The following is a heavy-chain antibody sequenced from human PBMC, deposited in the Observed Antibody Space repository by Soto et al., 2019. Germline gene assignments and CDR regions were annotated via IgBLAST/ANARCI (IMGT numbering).Heavy chain of an antibody. CDR3: ARSAVGAFPYYFDY. Sequence: GGSLRLSCAASGFTFSSYDMHWVRQATGKGLEWVSAIGTAGDTYYPGSVKGRFTISRENAKNSLYLQMNSLRAEDTAVYYCARSAVGAFPYYFDYWGQGTLVTVSS. V-gene: IGHV3-13*01. CDR2: IGTAGDT. CDR1: GFTFSSYD. J-gene: IGHJ4*02. D-gene: IGHD1-26*01.